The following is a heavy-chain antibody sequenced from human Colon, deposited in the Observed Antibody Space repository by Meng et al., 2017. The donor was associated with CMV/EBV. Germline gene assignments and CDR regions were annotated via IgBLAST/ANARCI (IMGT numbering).Heavy chain of an antibody. CDR2: IYYSGTT. J-gene: IGHJ4*02. CDR3: ARESHQFDGTGYDS. V-gene: IGHV4-39*07. Sequence: SETLSLICSVSGGSISSGGYYWGWIRQSPAKGLEWIGSIYYSGTTYYNPSLKSRVTISVDTSKNNFSLKLNSLTAADTAVYYCARESHQFDGTGYDSWGQGTLVTVSS. D-gene: IGHD3-22*01. CDR1: GGSISSGGYY.